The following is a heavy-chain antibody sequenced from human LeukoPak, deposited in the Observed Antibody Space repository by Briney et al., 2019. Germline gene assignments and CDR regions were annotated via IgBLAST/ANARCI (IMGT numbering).Heavy chain of an antibody. Sequence: PGGSLRLSCAASGFTFSSYWMSWVRQAPGKGLEWVANIKQDGSEKYYVDSVKGRFTISRDNAKNSLYLQMNSLRAEDTAVYYCARDRYCGGDCYFDYGGQGTLATVSS. J-gene: IGHJ4*02. V-gene: IGHV3-7*01. CDR2: IKQDGSEK. D-gene: IGHD2-21*02. CDR1: GFTFSSYW. CDR3: ARDRYCGGDCYFDY.